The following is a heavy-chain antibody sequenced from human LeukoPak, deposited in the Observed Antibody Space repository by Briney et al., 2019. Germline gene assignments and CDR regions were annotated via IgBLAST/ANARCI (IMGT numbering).Heavy chain of an antibody. Sequence: SETLSLTCTVSGGSISSLYWSWIRQPPGKGLEWIGSVYYSGSTYYNPSLKSRVTISVDTSKNQFSLKLSSVTAADTAVYYCASSGYSYGHYWGQGTLVTVSS. J-gene: IGHJ4*02. V-gene: IGHV4-59*08. CDR3: ASSGYSYGHY. CDR2: VYYSGST. CDR1: GGSISSLY. D-gene: IGHD5-18*01.